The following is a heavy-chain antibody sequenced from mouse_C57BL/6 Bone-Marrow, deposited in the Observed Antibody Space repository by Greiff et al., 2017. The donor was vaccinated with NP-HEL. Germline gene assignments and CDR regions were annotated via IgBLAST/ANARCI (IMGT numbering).Heavy chain of an antibody. CDR3: ARDDDYDGLDY. CDR1: GYTFTDYY. Sequence: VQLQQSGPELVKPGASVKISCKASGYTFTDYYMNWVKQSHGKSLEWIGDINPNNGGTSYNQKFKGKATLTVDKSSSTAYMELRSLTSEDSAVYYCARDDDYDGLDYWGQGTTLTVSS. V-gene: IGHV1-26*01. CDR2: INPNNGGT. J-gene: IGHJ2*01. D-gene: IGHD2-4*01.